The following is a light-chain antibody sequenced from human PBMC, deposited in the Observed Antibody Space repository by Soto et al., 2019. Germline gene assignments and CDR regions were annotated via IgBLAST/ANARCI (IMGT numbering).Light chain of an antibody. V-gene: IGKV3-20*01. CDR2: VAS. CDR3: QHYGSSPWT. J-gene: IGKJ1*01. Sequence: EIVLTQSPGTLSLSPGERATLSCRASQSVGGSYLAWFQQKPGQAPGLLIYVASTRATGVPDRFSGSGSATDFSLTINRLEPEDFAVYYCQHYGSSPWTFGQGTKVEIK. CDR1: QSVGGSY.